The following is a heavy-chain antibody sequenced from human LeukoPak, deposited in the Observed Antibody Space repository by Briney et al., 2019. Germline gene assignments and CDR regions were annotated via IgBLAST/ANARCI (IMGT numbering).Heavy chain of an antibody. CDR2: INHSGST. V-gene: IGHV4-34*01. CDR1: GGSFSGYY. Sequence: PSETLSLTCAVYGGSFSGYYWSWIRQPPGKGLEWIGEINHSGSTNYNPSLKSRVTISVDTSKNQFSLTLISVTAADTAVYYCARDVDTFFDYWGRGTLVTVSS. D-gene: IGHD5-18*01. CDR3: ARDVDTFFDY. J-gene: IGHJ4*02.